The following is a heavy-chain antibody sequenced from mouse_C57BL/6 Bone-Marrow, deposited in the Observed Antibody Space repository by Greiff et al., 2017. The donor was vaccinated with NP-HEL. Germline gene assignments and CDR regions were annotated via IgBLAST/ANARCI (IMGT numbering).Heavy chain of an antibody. J-gene: IGHJ2*01. CDR3: VYGSSWGDY. V-gene: IGHV1-82*01. Sequence: VKLQESGPELVKPGASVKISCKASGYAFSSSWMNWVKQRPGKGLEWIGRIYPGDGDTNYNGKFKGKARLTADKSSSTAYMQLSSLTSEDSAVYFCVYGSSWGDYWGQGTTLTVSS. CDR2: IYPGDGDT. D-gene: IGHD1-1*01. CDR1: GYAFSSSW.